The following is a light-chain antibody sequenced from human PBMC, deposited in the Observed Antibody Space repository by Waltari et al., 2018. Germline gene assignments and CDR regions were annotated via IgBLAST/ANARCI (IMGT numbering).Light chain of an antibody. V-gene: IGLV2-14*01. CDR3: SSYTTTSTYV. Sequence: QSALTQPAYVSGSPGQSITVSCTGTSSDVGGYNYVSWYQLHPGKAPKLIIYEVTNRPSGISNRFSGSKSGNTASLTISGLQTEDEADYYCSSYTTTSTYVFGSGTKVTVL. CDR1: SSDVGGYNY. CDR2: EVT. J-gene: IGLJ1*01.